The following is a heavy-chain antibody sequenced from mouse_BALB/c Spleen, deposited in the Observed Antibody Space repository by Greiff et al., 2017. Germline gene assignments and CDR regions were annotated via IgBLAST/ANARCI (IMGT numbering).Heavy chain of an antibody. J-gene: IGHJ2*01. CDR3: ARSGATVVATKYFDY. D-gene: IGHD1-1*01. Sequence: EVHLVESGGGLVQPGGSRKLSCAASGFTFSSFGMHWVRQAPEKGLEWVAYISSGSSTIYYADTVKGRFTISRDNPKNTLFLQMTSLRSEDTAMYYCARSGATVVATKYFDYWGQGTTLTVSS. CDR2: ISSGSSTI. V-gene: IGHV5-17*02. CDR1: GFTFSSFG.